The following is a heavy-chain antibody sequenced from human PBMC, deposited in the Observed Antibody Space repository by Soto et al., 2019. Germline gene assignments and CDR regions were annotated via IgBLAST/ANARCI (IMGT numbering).Heavy chain of an antibody. D-gene: IGHD2-2*01. CDR1: GFTFSSYG. V-gene: IGHV3-33*01. Sequence: LRLSCAASGFTFSSYGMHWVRQAPGKGLEWVAVIWYDGSNKYYADSVKGRFTISRDNSKNTLYLQMNSLRAEDTAVYYCAREGVVVVPAAIHGYYYYGMDVWGRGTTVTVSS. J-gene: IGHJ6*02. CDR3: AREGVVVVPAAIHGYYYYGMDV. CDR2: IWYDGSNK.